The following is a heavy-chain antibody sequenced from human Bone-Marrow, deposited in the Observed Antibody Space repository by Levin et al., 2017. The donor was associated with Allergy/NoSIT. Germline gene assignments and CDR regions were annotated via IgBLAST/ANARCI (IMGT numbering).Heavy chain of an antibody. CDR1: GFTFSNAW. V-gene: IGHV3-15*01. Sequence: GGSLRLSCAASGFTFSNAWMNWVRQAPGKGLEWVGRVRSKSHGGTTEYAAPVKDRFSISRDDSRNMLYLQMNSLSTEDTAVYYCSRGSNQEDSSDFDCWGQGTLVTVSS. D-gene: IGHD3-22*01. CDR3: SRGSNQEDSSDFDC. J-gene: IGHJ4*02. CDR2: VRSKSHGGTT.